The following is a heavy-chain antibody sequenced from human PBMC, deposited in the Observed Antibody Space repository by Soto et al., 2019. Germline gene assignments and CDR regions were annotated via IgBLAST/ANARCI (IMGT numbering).Heavy chain of an antibody. CDR3: ALIEMSIIV. D-gene: IGHD2-21*01. Sequence: ASVKVSCKAPGYPFTGVFLHWVRRAPGQGLEWMGWINPKRGDTKYEQKIQDRVTMTRDTSSNTAFMELTRLTSDDTAVYYCALIEMSIIVWGQGTLVTVSS. J-gene: IGHJ4*02. CDR1: GYPFTGVF. V-gene: IGHV1-2*02. CDR2: INPKRGDT.